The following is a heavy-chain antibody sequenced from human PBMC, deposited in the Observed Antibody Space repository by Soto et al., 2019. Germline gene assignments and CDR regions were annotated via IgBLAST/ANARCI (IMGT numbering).Heavy chain of an antibody. Sequence: EVQLVESGGGLVQPGRSLRLSCAASGFTFDDYAMHWVRQAPGKGLEWVSGISWNSGSIGYADSVKGRFTISRDNAKNSLYLQMNSLSAEDTALYYCAKGDYGDASFDYWGQGTLVTVSS. J-gene: IGHJ4*02. CDR1: GFTFDDYA. V-gene: IGHV3-9*01. CDR2: ISWNSGSI. D-gene: IGHD4-17*01. CDR3: AKGDYGDASFDY.